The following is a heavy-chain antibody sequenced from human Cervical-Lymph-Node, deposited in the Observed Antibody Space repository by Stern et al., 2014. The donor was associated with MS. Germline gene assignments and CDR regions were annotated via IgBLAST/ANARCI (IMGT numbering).Heavy chain of an antibody. CDR3: ARGGRGVGLEY. CDR2: VSYEGTQR. D-gene: IGHD3-10*01. Sequence: VQLVESGGGVVQPGRSLSLSCVASGFTFSTYAMHWVRQAPGKGLEWVAFVSYEGTQRNSTDSVKARFTISRDNSKNTLYLHMNSLRDEDTAVYFCARGGRGVGLEYWGQGALVTVSS. V-gene: IGHV3-30-3*01. CDR1: GFTFSTYA. J-gene: IGHJ4*02.